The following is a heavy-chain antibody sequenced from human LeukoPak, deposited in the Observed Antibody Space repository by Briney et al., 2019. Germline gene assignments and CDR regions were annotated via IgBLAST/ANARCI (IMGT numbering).Heavy chain of an antibody. CDR3: ARQRDDILTGYSYYFDY. V-gene: IGHV4-4*09. D-gene: IGHD3-9*01. J-gene: IGHJ4*02. CDR1: GGSISSYY. Sequence: SETLSLTCTVSGGSISSYYWSWIRQPPGKGLEWIGYIYTSGSTNYNPSLKSRVTRSVDTSKNQFSLKLSSVTAADTAVYYCARQRDDILTGYSYYFDYWGQGTLVTVSS. CDR2: IYTSGST.